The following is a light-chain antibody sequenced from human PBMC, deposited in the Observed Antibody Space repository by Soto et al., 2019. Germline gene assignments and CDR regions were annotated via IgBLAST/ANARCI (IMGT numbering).Light chain of an antibody. CDR1: SSDVGGYNY. CDR2: EVS. J-gene: IGLJ3*02. CDR3: SSYTSSSTPWV. V-gene: IGLV2-14*01. Sequence: QSALTQPASVSGSPGQSITISCTGTSSDVGGYNYVSWYQQHPGKAPKLMIYEVSTRPSGVSNRFSGYKSGNTASLTISGLQAEDEADYYCSSYTSSSTPWVFGGGTKLTVL.